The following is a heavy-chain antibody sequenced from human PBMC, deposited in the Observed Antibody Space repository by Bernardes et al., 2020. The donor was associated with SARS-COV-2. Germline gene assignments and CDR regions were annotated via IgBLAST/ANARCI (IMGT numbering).Heavy chain of an antibody. V-gene: IGHV1-69*13. J-gene: IGHJ4*02. Sequence: SVKVSCKASGGTFSSYAISWVRQAPGQGLEWMGGIIPIFGTANYAQKFQGRVTITADESTSTAYMELSSLRSEDTAVYYCASEGSIAAAGHFDYWGQGTLVTVSS. CDR3: ASEGSIAAAGHFDY. D-gene: IGHD6-13*01. CDR1: GGTFSSYA. CDR2: IIPIFGTA.